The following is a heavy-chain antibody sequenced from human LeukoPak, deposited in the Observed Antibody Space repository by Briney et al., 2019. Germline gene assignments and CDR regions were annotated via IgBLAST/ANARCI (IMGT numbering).Heavy chain of an antibody. D-gene: IGHD3-22*01. J-gene: IGHJ4*02. V-gene: IGHV3-9*01. Sequence: GGSLRLSCAASGFTFDDYAMHWVRQAPGKGLEWVSGISWNSGSIGYADSVKGRFTISRDNAKNSLYLQMNSLRAEDTALYYCAKDIRDSSGYSGPFDYWGQGTLVTVSS. CDR3: AKDIRDSSGYSGPFDY. CDR1: GFTFDDYA. CDR2: ISWNSGSI.